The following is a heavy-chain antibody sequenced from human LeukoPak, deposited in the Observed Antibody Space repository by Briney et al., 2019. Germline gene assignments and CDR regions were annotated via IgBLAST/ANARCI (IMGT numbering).Heavy chain of an antibody. Sequence: GGSLRLSCAASGFTVSSNYMSRVRQAPGKGLEWVSVIYSGGSTYYADSVKGRFTISRGNSKNTLYLQMNSLRAEDTAVYYCARALPEYYGDFTFDYWGQGTLVTVSP. V-gene: IGHV3-66*02. CDR1: GFTVSSNY. CDR3: ARALPEYYGDFTFDY. J-gene: IGHJ4*02. D-gene: IGHD4-17*01. CDR2: IYSGGST.